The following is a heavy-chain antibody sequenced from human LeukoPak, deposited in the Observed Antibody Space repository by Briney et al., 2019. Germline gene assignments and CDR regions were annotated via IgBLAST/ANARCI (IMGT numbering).Heavy chain of an antibody. Sequence: PGGSLRLSCAASQFTFSSYAMTWVRQSPGKGLEWVSAIGGSSGGTYYADSVKGRFTISRDSSKNTLYLQMNSLRAEDSAVYYCAKGNSNYIYSFDYWGQGTLVTVSS. CDR2: IGGSSGGT. CDR1: QFTFSSYA. CDR3: AKGNSNYIYSFDY. V-gene: IGHV3-23*01. J-gene: IGHJ4*02. D-gene: IGHD4-11*01.